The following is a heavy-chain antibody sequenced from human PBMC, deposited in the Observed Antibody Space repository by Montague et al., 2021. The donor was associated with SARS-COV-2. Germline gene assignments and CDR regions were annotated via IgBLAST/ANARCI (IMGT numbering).Heavy chain of an antibody. CDR1: GFTFSTEW. V-gene: IGHV3-7*01. CDR3: ARGYGPHF. Sequence: SLRLSCAASGFTFSTEWMSWARQAPGKGLEWVANIKSDASEKNYVDSVMGRFTMSRDNAKNPIYLQMNSLRAEDTAVYYCARGYGPHFWGQGTLVTVSS. J-gene: IGHJ4*02. CDR2: IKSDASEK. D-gene: IGHD3-10*01.